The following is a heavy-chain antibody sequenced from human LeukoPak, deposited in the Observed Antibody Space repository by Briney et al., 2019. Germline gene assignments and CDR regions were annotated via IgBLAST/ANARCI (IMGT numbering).Heavy chain of an antibody. D-gene: IGHD3-22*01. V-gene: IGHV3-23*01. CDR1: GLTFSSYA. J-gene: IGHJ6*03. CDR2: ISGSGGST. Sequence: GGSLRLSCAASGLTFSSYAMSWVRQAPGKGLESVSAISGSGGSTYYADSVKGRFTISRDNSKNTLYLQMNSLRAEDTAVYYCAKPYYYDSSGYYYYYYMDVWGKGTTVTVSS. CDR3: AKPYYYDSSGYYYYYYMDV.